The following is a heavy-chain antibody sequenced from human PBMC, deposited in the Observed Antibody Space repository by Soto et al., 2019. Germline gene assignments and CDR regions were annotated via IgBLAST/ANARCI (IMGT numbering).Heavy chain of an antibody. Sequence: QVQLVQSGAEVKKPGSSVKVSCKASGGTFSRNPISWVRQAPGQGLEWKGGIIPFFGTANYAQKFQGRVTIIADESTSTAYMELSSLRSDDTAVYYWARDIGYSSPSNYYYYGMDGWGQGTTVTVSS. CDR2: IIPFFGTA. V-gene: IGHV1-69*01. J-gene: IGHJ6*02. CDR1: GGTFSRNP. CDR3: ARDIGYSSPSNYYYYGMDG. D-gene: IGHD6-6*01.